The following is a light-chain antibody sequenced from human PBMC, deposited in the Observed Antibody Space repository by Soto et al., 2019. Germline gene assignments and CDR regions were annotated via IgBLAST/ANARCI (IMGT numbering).Light chain of an antibody. Sequence: QSVLTQPRSVSGSPGQSVTISCTGTTSDVGGYDFVSWYQQHPGKAPKLMIYDVTKRPSGVPDRFSGSRSGNTASLTISGLQAEDDADYYCCSYAGTYTFYVFGTGTKLPS. V-gene: IGLV2-11*01. CDR3: CSYAGTYTFYV. CDR2: DVT. CDR1: TSDVGGYDF. J-gene: IGLJ1*01.